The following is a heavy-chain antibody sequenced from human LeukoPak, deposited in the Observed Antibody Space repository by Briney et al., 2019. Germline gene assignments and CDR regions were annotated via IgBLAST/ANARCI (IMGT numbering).Heavy chain of an antibody. CDR2: IYYSGST. J-gene: IGHJ4*02. D-gene: IGHD2-15*01. CDR3: ARHLKGLPFDY. V-gene: IGHV4-39*01. CDR1: CGSISSSSYY. Sequence: PSETLSLPCTVSCGSISSSSYYWGWIRQPPGKGLEWIGSIYYSGSTYFNPSLKSRVTISVDTSKNQFSLKLSSVIATDTAVYYCARHLKGLPFDYWGQGALVTVSS.